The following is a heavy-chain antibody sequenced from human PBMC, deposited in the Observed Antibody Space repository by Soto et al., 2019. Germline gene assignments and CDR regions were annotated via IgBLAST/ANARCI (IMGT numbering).Heavy chain of an antibody. V-gene: IGHV3-30*18. CDR2: ISYDGSNK. Sequence: ESGGGVVQPGRSLRLSCAASGFTFSSYGMHWVRQAPGKGLEWVAVISYDGSNKYYADSVKGRFTISRDNSKNTLYLQMNSVRAEDTAVYYCAKEQRANTAMVISYYYGMDVWGQGTTVTVSS. D-gene: IGHD5-18*01. CDR1: GFTFSSYG. CDR3: AKEQRANTAMVISYYYGMDV. J-gene: IGHJ6*02.